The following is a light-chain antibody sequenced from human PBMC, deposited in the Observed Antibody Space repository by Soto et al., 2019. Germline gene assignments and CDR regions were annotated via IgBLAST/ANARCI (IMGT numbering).Light chain of an antibody. V-gene: IGKV1-27*01. Sequence: DIQMTQSPSSLSASVGDRVTITCRASQDISVYLAWYQQKPGKVPKLLMYSASTLQSGVPSRFSGSGSGTDFTLTISSLQPEDVATYYCQKFNTAPRTFGQGTRLEIK. CDR1: QDISVY. J-gene: IGKJ5*01. CDR2: SAS. CDR3: QKFNTAPRT.